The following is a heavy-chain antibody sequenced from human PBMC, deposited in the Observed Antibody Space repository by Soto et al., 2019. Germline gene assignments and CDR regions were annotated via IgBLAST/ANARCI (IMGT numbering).Heavy chain of an antibody. Sequence: QVQLVQSGAEVKKPGSSVKVSCKASGGTFSSYTISWVRQAPGQGLEWMGRIIPILGIANYAQKFQGRVTITADKSTSTAYMELSSLRSEDTAVYYCARSLVYSNYNYYYYMDVWGKGTTVTVSS. CDR3: ARSLVYSNYNYYYYMDV. V-gene: IGHV1-69*02. D-gene: IGHD4-4*01. CDR2: IIPILGIA. J-gene: IGHJ6*03. CDR1: GGTFSSYT.